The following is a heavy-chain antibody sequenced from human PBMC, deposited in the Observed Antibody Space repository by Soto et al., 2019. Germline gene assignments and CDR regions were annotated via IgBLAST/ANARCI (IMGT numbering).Heavy chain of an antibody. CDR3: ASGRSAGQYSSWFDP. CDR2: MNPNSGNT. V-gene: IGHV1-8*01. D-gene: IGHD6-13*01. CDR1: GYTFTSYD. Sequence: QVQLVQSGAEVKKPGASVKVSCKASGYTFTSYDINWVRQATGQGLEWMGWMNPNSGNTGYAQKFQGRVNMTRNTSISTAYMELSSLRSADTAVYYCASGRSAGQYSSWFDPWGQGTLVTVSS. J-gene: IGHJ5*02.